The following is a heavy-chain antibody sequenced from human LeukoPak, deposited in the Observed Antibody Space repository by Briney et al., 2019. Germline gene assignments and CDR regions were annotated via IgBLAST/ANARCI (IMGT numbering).Heavy chain of an antibody. D-gene: IGHD1/OR15-1a*01. CDR1: GFTFSSYG. V-gene: IGHV3-30*18. CDR3: AKGGKARTPSYFDY. J-gene: IGHJ4*02. Sequence: PGRSLRLSCAASGFTFSSYGMHWVRQAPGKGLEWVAVISYDGSNKYYADSVKGRFTISRDNSKNTLYLQMNGLRAEDTAVYYCAKGGKARTPSYFDYWGQGTLVTVSS. CDR2: ISYDGSNK.